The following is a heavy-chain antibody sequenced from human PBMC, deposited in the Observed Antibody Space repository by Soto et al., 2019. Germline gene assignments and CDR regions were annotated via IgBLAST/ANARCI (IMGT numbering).Heavy chain of an antibody. D-gene: IGHD6-19*01. J-gene: IGHJ4*02. V-gene: IGHV3-30*03. CDR3: AIFIAVAGDFDY. Sequence: PGGSLRLSCVVSGFTFSDYGMHWVRQAPGKGLEWVAVISYDGSNKYYADSVKGRFTISRDNSKNTLYLQMNSLRAEDTAVYYCAIFIAVAGDFDYWGQGTLVTVSS. CDR1: GFTFSDYG. CDR2: ISYDGSNK.